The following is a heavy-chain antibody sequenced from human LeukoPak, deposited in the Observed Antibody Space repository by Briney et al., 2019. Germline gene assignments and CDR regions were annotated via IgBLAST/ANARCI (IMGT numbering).Heavy chain of an antibody. CDR2: MNPNSGNT. Sequence: ASVKVSCKASGYTFTSYDINWVRQATGQGLEWMGWMNPNSGNTGYAQKFQGRVTITRNTSISTAYMEPSSLRSEDTAVYYCARVAVVVPAAIKGTWFDPWGQGTLVTVSS. CDR3: ARVAVVVPAAIKGTWFDP. D-gene: IGHD2-2*02. J-gene: IGHJ5*02. V-gene: IGHV1-8*03. CDR1: GYTFTSYD.